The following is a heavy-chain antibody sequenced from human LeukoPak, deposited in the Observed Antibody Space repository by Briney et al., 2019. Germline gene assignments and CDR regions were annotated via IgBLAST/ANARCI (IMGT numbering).Heavy chain of an antibody. CDR3: AKENYYDSSADY. V-gene: IGHV3-11*01. CDR2: ISSTGNTI. CDR1: GFTFSDHY. D-gene: IGHD3-22*01. Sequence: GGSLRLSCAASGFTFSDHYMSWIRQAPGKGLQWVSYISSTGNTIYSADSVKGRFTISRDNAKNSLYLQMNSLRAEDTAVYYCAKENYYDSSADYWGQGTLVTVSS. J-gene: IGHJ4*02.